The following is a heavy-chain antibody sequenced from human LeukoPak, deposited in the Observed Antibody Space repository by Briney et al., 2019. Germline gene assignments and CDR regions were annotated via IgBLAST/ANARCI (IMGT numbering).Heavy chain of an antibody. D-gene: IGHD3-9*01. Sequence: GGSLRLSCAASGFTLTNYWMSWVRQAPGKGLKWVAIIKQDGSEKYYVDSVEGRFTISRDNTKNSLYLQMNSLRSEDTAVYYCARDPSPLLRYFDPDNWFDPWGQGTLVTVSS. CDR2: IKQDGSEK. CDR3: ARDPSPLLRYFDPDNWFDP. V-gene: IGHV3-7*03. CDR1: GFTLTNYW. J-gene: IGHJ5*02.